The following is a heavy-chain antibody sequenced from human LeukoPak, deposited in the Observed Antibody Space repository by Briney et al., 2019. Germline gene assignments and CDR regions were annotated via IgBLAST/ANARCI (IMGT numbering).Heavy chain of an antibody. V-gene: IGHV4-39*01. CDR3: ARHPAYYDSSGYYYRRSGYFDY. D-gene: IGHD3-22*01. Sequence: GSLRLSCVVSGFTFGSYWMSWVRQPPGKGLEWIGSIYYSGSTYYNPSLKSRVTISVDTSKNQFSLKLSSVTAADTAVYYCARHPAYYDSSGYYYRRSGYFDYWGQGTLVTVSS. CDR1: GFTFGSYW. CDR2: IYYSGST. J-gene: IGHJ4*02.